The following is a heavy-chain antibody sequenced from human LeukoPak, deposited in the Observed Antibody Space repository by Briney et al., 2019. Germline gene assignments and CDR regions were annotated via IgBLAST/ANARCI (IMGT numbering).Heavy chain of an antibody. V-gene: IGHV3-33*03. CDR3: AKASDYQQPRIRIVDY. Sequence: PGGSLRLSCAASGFTFSSYGMHWVRQAPGKGLEWVAVIWHDGSHRYYADSVKGRFTISRDNSKNTLYLQISSLRAEDTAVYYCAKASDYQQPRIRIVDYWGQGTLVTVSS. D-gene: IGHD4-17*01. CDR2: IWHDGSHR. J-gene: IGHJ4*02. CDR1: GFTFSSYG.